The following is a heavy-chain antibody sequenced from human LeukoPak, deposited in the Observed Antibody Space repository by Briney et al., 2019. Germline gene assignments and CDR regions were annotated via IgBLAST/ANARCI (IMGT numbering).Heavy chain of an antibody. Sequence: SETLSLTCTVSGGSISSGDYYWSWIRQPPGKGVEWIGYIYYSGSTYYNPSLKSRVTISVDTSKNQFSLKLSSVTDAATAVYYCASSSSWYVVFDYWGQGALVTVSS. CDR1: GGSISSGDYY. CDR3: ASSSSWYVVFDY. D-gene: IGHD6-13*01. J-gene: IGHJ4*02. V-gene: IGHV4-30-4*08. CDR2: IYYSGST.